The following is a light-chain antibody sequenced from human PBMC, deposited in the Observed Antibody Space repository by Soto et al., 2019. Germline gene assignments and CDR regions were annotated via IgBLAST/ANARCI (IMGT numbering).Light chain of an antibody. Sequence: AIEMTKSPSSLSVSVGDRVTITCRASQGIRNDLGWYQQKPGKAPKLLIYGASSLQSGVPSRFSGSGSGTDFTLTISSLQPEDFATYYCLQDYNYPRTFGQGTKVDIK. CDR1: QGIRND. V-gene: IGKV1-6*01. J-gene: IGKJ1*01. CDR2: GAS. CDR3: LQDYNYPRT.